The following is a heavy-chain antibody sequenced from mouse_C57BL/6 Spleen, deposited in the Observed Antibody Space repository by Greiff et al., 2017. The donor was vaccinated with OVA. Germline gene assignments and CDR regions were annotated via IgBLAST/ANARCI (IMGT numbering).Heavy chain of an antibody. J-gene: IGHJ3*01. CDR2: IYWDDDK. CDR3: ARREGDYDYAWFAY. CDR1: GFSLSTSGMG. V-gene: IGHV8-12*01. D-gene: IGHD2-4*01. Sequence: QVTLKESGPGILQSSQTLSLTCSFSGFSLSTSGMGVSWIRQPSGKGLEWLAHIYWDDDKRYNPSLKSRLTISKDTSRNQVFLKITSVDTADTATYYCARREGDYDYAWFAYWGQGTLVTVSA.